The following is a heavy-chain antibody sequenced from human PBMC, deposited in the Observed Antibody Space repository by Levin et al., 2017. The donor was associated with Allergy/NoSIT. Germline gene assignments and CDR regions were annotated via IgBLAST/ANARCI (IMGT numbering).Heavy chain of an antibody. CDR1: GFTFSTYA. CDR2: ISYDETNK. CDR3: ARDDRDYGDYVDY. V-gene: IGHV3-30*04. D-gene: IGHD4-17*01. Sequence: PGESLKISCAASGFTFSTYAMHWVRQAPGKGLEWVAVISYDETNKYYTDSVKGRFTISRDNSKNTLYLQMNSLRAEDTAVYYCARDDRDYGDYVDYWGQGSLVTVSS. J-gene: IGHJ4*02.